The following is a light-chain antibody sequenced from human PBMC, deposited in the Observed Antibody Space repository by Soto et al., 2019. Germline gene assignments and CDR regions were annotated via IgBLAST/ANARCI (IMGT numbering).Light chain of an antibody. J-gene: IGKJ1*01. CDR1: QSVGSN. CDR2: GAS. Sequence: EMVMTQSPATLSVSPGERATLSCRASQSVGSNLAWYQQKPGQAPRLLIYGASTRATGIPARFSGSGSGTEFTLTISSLQSEDFAVYYCQQYNYWPPTFGQGTKVEIK. V-gene: IGKV3-15*01. CDR3: QQYNYWPPT.